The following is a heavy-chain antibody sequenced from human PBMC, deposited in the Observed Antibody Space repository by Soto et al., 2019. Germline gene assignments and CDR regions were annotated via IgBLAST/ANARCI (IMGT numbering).Heavy chain of an antibody. Sequence: QVQLVESGGGVVQPGRSLRLSCAASGFTFSSYAMHWVRQAPGKGLEWVAVISYDGSNKYYADSVKGRFTISRDNSKNTLYLQMNSLRAEDTAVYYCARDKATNYYYYYGMDVW. D-gene: IGHD5-12*01. J-gene: IGHJ6*01. V-gene: IGHV3-30-3*01. CDR2: ISYDGSNK. CDR3: ARDKATNYYYYYGMDV. CDR1: GFTFSSYA.